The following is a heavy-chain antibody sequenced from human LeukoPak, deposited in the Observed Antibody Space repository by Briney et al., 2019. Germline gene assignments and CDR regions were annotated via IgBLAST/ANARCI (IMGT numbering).Heavy chain of an antibody. J-gene: IGHJ3*02. D-gene: IGHD6-13*01. CDR2: IYHSGST. V-gene: IGHV4-4*02. Sequence: SGTLSLTCAVSGGSISSSNWWSWVRQPPGKGLEWIGEIYHSGSTNYNPSLKSRVTISVDKSKNQFSLKLSSVIAADTAVYYCASVDAPYSSSWHDAFDIWGQGTMVTVSS. CDR1: GGSISSSNW. CDR3: ASVDAPYSSSWHDAFDI.